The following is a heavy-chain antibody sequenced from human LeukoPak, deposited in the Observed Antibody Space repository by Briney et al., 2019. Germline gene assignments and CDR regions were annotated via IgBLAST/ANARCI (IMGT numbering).Heavy chain of an antibody. J-gene: IGHJ3*02. CDR2: IYYTGNT. V-gene: IGHV4-59*01. CDR3: ARDRRESSKPNDAFDI. Sequence: ASGTLSLTCSVSGGSISSYYWSWIRQPPGKGLEWIGYIYYTGNTNYNPSLESRVAISIDTSKKQLSLKLRSVTAADTAVYYCARDRRESSKPNDAFDIWGQGTMVTVSS. CDR1: GGSISSYY. D-gene: IGHD4-11*01.